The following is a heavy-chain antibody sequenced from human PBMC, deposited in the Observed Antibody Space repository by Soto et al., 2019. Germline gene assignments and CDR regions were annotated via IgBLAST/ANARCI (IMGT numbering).Heavy chain of an antibody. CDR2: IYESGST. CDR3: ARGGSRSWFRLFHN. CDR1: GVSISTANW. V-gene: IGHV4-4*02. Sequence: PSETLSLTCAVSGVSISTANWWSWVRQPPGKGLEWIGEIYESGSTNYNPSLKSRVAISLDKSKNQFSLKLSSVTAADTAVYYCARGGSRSWFRLFHNWGQGTLVTVSS. J-gene: IGHJ4*02. D-gene: IGHD6-13*01.